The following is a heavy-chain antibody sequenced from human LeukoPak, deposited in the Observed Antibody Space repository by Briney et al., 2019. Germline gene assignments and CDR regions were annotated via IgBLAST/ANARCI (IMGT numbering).Heavy chain of an antibody. CDR3: ARGIVVVPAAMGWFDP. CDR2: MNPNSGNT. CDR1: GYTFTSYD. J-gene: IGHJ5*02. D-gene: IGHD2-2*01. V-gene: IGHV1-8*01. Sequence: GASVKVSCKASGYTFTSYDINWVRQATGQGLEWMGWMNPNSGNTGYAQKFQGRVTMTRNTSISTAYMELSSLRSEDTAVYYCARGIVVVPAAMGWFDPWGQGTLVTVSS.